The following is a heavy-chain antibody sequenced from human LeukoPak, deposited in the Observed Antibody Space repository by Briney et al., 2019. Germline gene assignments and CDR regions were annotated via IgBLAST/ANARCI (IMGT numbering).Heavy chain of an antibody. V-gene: IGHV3-11*06. Sequence: GGSLRLSCAASGFTVSDYYMSWIRQAPGKGLEWLSYINPTSGYTPYADSVRGRFTISRDNAKNTLYLQMNSLSAEDTAVYYCVRDRAVSPFPPDAFDMWGQGTMVTVAS. CDR2: INPTSGYT. J-gene: IGHJ3*02. CDR3: VRDRAVSPFPPDAFDM. D-gene: IGHD4-17*01. CDR1: GFTVSDYY.